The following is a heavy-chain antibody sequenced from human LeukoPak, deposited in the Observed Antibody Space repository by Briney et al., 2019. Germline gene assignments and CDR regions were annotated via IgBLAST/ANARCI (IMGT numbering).Heavy chain of an antibody. CDR2: IDWDDDK. CDR1: GFSLSTSGMC. J-gene: IGHJ4*02. Sequence: RGSGPTLVNPTQTLTLTCTFSGFSLSTSGMCVSWIRQPPGKALEWLALIDWDDDKYYSTSLKTRLTISKDTSKNQVVLTMTNMDPVDTATYYCARTPGKGIAAAGPHFDYWGQGTLVTVSS. CDR3: ARTPGKGIAAAGPHFDY. D-gene: IGHD6-13*01. V-gene: IGHV2-70*01.